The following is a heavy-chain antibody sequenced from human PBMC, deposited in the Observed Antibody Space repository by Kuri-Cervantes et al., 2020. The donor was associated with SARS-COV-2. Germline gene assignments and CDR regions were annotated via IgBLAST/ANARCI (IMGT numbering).Heavy chain of an antibody. CDR1: GVSVTGGTYY. Sequence: SETLSLTCTVSGVSVTGGTYYWAWIRQPAGKGLEWIGHLDTSGSPTYNPSLQSRVTISLDTSKNQFSLKLSSVTAADTAVYYCARGPWDSIAARRFGAFDIWGQGTMVTVSS. V-gene: IGHV4-61*09. CDR2: LDTSGSP. J-gene: IGHJ3*02. D-gene: IGHD6-6*01. CDR3: ARGPWDSIAARRFGAFDI.